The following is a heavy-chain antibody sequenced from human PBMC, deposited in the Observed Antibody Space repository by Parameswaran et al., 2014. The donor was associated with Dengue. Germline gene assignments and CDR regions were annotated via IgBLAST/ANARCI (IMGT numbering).Heavy chain of an antibody. CDR2: ISAYNGNT. Sequence: SWVRQAPGQGLEWMGWISAYNGNTNYAQKLQGRVTMTTDTSTSTAYMELRSLRSDDTAVYYCAREERITMVRGVIEGYENYYYYGMDVWGQGTTVTVSS. CDR3: AREERITMVRGVIEGYENYYYYGMDV. V-gene: IGHV1-18*01. D-gene: IGHD3-10*01. J-gene: IGHJ6*02.